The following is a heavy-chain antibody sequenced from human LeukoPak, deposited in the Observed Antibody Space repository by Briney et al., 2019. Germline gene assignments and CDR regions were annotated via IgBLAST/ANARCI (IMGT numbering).Heavy chain of an antibody. J-gene: IGHJ3*02. CDR3: ARKYDFWSQPDDAFDI. Sequence: ASEKVSCKASGYTFTGYYMHWVRQAPGQGLEWMGWINPNSGGTNYAQKFQGRVTMTRDTSISTAYMELSRLRSDDTAVYYCARKYDFWSQPDDAFDIWGQGTMVTVSS. CDR1: GYTFTGYY. V-gene: IGHV1-2*02. CDR2: INPNSGGT. D-gene: IGHD3-3*01.